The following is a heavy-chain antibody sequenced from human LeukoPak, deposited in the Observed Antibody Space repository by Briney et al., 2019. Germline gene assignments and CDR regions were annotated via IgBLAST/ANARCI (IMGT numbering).Heavy chain of an antibody. CDR3: AREQWRKGLDY. J-gene: IGHJ4*02. V-gene: IGHV3-69-1*01. Sequence: AESLTLSCVAAGFTFTDYTLNWVRQVPRKVLEWVSSITARVTYADSVRGRFTLSRDVAKTAAFLQMNRRRVEETAVYYCAREQWRKGLDYWGEGDLVTVSS. CDR2: ITARVT. D-gene: IGHD6-19*01. CDR1: GFTFTDYT.